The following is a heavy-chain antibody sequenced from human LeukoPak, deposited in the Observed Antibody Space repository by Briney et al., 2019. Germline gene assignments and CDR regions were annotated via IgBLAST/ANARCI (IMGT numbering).Heavy chain of an antibody. CDR3: ARSLDYGDYVSRYYYYMDV. CDR2: VYRSGST. D-gene: IGHD4-17*01. J-gene: IGHJ6*03. V-gene: IGHV4-38-2*01. CDR1: GYPITSSYY. Sequence: SETLSLTCAVSGYPITSSYYWGWIRQSPEKGLEWIGSVYRSGSTYYNLSLKSRVTISVDTSKNQFSLRLSSVTAADTAVYYCARSLDYGDYVSRYYYYMDVWGKGTTVTVSS.